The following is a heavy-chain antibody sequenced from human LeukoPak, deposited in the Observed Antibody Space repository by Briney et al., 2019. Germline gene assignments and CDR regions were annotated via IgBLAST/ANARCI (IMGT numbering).Heavy chain of an antibody. V-gene: IGHV3-11*04. CDR1: GFTFSDYY. CDR3: AGQRGYSYGNFDC. D-gene: IGHD5-18*01. J-gene: IGHJ4*02. CDR2: ISSSGSAI. Sequence: GGSLRLSCAASGFTFSDYYMSWIRQAPGKGLEWVSYISSSGSAIYYADSVKGRFTISRDNAKNSLYLQMNSLRAEDTAVYYCAGQRGYSYGNFDCWGQGTLVTVSS.